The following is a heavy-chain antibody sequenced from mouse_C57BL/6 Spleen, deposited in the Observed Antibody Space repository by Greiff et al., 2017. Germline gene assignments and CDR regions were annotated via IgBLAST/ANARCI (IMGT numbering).Heavy chain of an antibody. CDR1: GYTFTSYW. CDR3: ARREEDYPYDY. J-gene: IGHJ2*01. V-gene: IGHV1-61*01. Sequence: VQLQQPGAELVRPGSSVQLSCKASGYTFTSYWMDWVKQRPGQGLEWIGNIYPSDSETHYNQKFKDKATLTVDKSSSTAYMQLSSLTSEDSAVYYCARREEDYPYDYWGQGTTLTVSS. D-gene: IGHD2-4*01. CDR2: IYPSDSET.